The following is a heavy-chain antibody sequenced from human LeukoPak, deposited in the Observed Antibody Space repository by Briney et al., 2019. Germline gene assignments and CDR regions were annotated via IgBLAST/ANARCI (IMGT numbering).Heavy chain of an antibody. CDR1: GGTISSGGYY. J-gene: IGHJ2*01. V-gene: IGHV4-31*03. CDR3: ARAIPYWYFDL. CDR2: INDSGST. Sequence: SQTLSLTCTVCGGTISSGGYYWSWIRQHPGKGLVWLGYINDSGSTYYNPALKSRVSIAVDTSKNQFSLRLSSVTAADTAVYSCARAIPYWYFDLWGRGTLVTVSS.